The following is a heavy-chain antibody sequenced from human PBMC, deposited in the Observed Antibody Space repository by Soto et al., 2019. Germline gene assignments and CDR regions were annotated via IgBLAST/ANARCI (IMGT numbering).Heavy chain of an antibody. CDR2: INHSGST. CDR1: GGSFSGYY. V-gene: IGHV4-34*01. D-gene: IGHD3-9*01. Sequence: NPSETLSLTCAVYGGSFSGYYWSWIRQPPGKGLEWIGEINHSGSTNYNPSLKSRVTISVDTSKNQFSLKLSSVTAADTAVYYCARGYYDILTGYYDLFDYWGQGTLVTVSS. J-gene: IGHJ4*02. CDR3: ARGYYDILTGYYDLFDY.